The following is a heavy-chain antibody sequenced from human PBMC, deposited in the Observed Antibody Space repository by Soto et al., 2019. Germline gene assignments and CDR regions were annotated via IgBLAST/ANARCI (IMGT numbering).Heavy chain of an antibody. Sequence: SETLSLTCTVSGGSISSYYWSWIRQPPGKGLEWIGYINYSGSTNYNPSLKSRVTISVDTSKNQFSLKLSSVTAADTAVYYCARSGSSLASYYYGMDVWGQGTTVTVSS. D-gene: IGHD6-6*01. CDR1: GGSISSYY. J-gene: IGHJ6*02. CDR2: INYSGST. V-gene: IGHV4-59*01. CDR3: ARSGSSLASYYYGMDV.